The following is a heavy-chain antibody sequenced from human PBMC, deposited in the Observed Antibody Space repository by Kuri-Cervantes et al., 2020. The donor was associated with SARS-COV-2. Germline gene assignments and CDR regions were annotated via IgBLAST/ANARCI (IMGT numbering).Heavy chain of an antibody. D-gene: IGHD2-21*02. CDR1: GGTLSSFA. J-gene: IGHJ4*02. CDR3: ARWGVVTNSFDY. Sequence: SVKVSCKASGGTLSSFAISWVRQAPGQGLEWMGGIIPVFGTARYPQRFQGRVTMTTDESTTTAYMELSSLRFEDTAVYYCARWGVVTNSFDYWGQGTLVTVSS. V-gene: IGHV1-69*05. CDR2: IIPVFGTA.